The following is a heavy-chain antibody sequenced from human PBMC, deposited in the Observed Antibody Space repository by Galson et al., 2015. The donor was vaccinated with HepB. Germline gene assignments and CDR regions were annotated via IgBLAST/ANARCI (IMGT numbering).Heavy chain of an antibody. CDR3: TRGHAPPDDMVRGVDIDY. Sequence: SLRLSCAASGFTFGDYAMSWFLQAPGKGLEWVGFIRSKAYGGTTEYAASVKGRFTISRDDSKSIAYLQMNSLKTEDTAVYYCTRGHAPPDDMVRGVDIDYWGQGTLVTVSS. D-gene: IGHD3-10*01. J-gene: IGHJ4*02. V-gene: IGHV3-49*03. CDR2: IRSKAYGGTT. CDR1: GFTFGDYA.